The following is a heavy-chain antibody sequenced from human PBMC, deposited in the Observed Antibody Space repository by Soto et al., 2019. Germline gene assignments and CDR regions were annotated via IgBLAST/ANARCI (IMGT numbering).Heavy chain of an antibody. CDR3: AGRLAYCSGGSCYSDYYGMDV. V-gene: IGHV1-69*13. CDR1: GGTFSSYA. D-gene: IGHD2-15*01. Sequence: SVKVSCKASGGTFSSYAISWVRQAPGQGLEWMGGIIPIFGTANYAQKFQGRVTITADESTSTAYMELSSLRSEDTAVYYCAGRLAYCSGGSCYSDYYGMDVWGQGTTVTVSS. J-gene: IGHJ6*02. CDR2: IIPIFGTA.